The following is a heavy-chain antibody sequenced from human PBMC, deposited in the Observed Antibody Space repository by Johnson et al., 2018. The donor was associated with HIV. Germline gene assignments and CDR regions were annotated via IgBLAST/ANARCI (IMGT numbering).Heavy chain of an antibody. V-gene: IGHV3-30*02. Sequence: QVHLVESGGGVVQPGGSLRLSCAASGFTFRSYGMHWVRQAPGKGLEWVAFIRYDGSSKYYADSVKGRFTVSRDNSKNTLYLQMKSLRPEDTAVYYCAKESKWESRTPHAFDLWGQGTMVTVSS. CDR1: GFTFRSYG. CDR2: IRYDGSSK. D-gene: IGHD1-26*01. CDR3: AKESKWESRTPHAFDL. J-gene: IGHJ3*01.